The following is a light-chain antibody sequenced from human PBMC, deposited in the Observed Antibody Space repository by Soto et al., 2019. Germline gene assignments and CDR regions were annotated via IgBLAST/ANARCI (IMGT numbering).Light chain of an antibody. CDR3: PKYNSAPRA. J-gene: IGKJ1*01. CDR1: QGISNY. V-gene: IGKV1-27*01. CDR2: AAS. Sequence: DIQMTQSPSSLSASVGDRVTITCRASQGISNYLAWYQQKPGKGPKLLIYAASTLQSGVPSRFSGSGSGTDFTLTISSLPLAEVATDYCPKYNSAPRAFGQGTKVEI.